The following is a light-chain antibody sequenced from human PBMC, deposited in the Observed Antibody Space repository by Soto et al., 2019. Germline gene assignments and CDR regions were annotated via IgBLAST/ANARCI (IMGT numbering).Light chain of an antibody. J-gene: IGKJ1*01. Sequence: EIVMTQSPATLSVSQGERAALSCRASQRLGSNLAWYHQKPGQAPRLLLYATSSRATGVPDRFSGDGSGTEFTLTISSLQSEDFGVYYCQKYNEWPGTFGPGTKVDIK. CDR1: QRLGSN. CDR2: ATS. V-gene: IGKV3-15*01. CDR3: QKYNEWPGT.